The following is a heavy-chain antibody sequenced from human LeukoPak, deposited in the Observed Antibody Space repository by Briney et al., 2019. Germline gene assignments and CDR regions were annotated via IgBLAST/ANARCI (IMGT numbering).Heavy chain of an antibody. D-gene: IGHD1-7*01. CDR1: GGSISSGGYY. Sequence: SETLSLTCTVSGGSISSGGYYWSWIRQPPGKGLEWIGYIYHSGSTYYNPSLKSRVTISVDRSKNQFSLKLSSVTAADTAVYYCARGYNWNYSVDYWGQGTLVTVSS. CDR2: IYHSGST. CDR3: ARGYNWNYSVDY. J-gene: IGHJ4*02. V-gene: IGHV4-30-2*01.